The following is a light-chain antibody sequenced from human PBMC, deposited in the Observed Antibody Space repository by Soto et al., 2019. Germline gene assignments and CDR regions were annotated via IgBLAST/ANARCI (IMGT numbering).Light chain of an antibody. Sequence: QSALTQPASVSGSPGQSITISCTGTSSDVGGYNYVSWYQQHPAKAPKLMIYEVNNRPSGVSNRFSGSKSGNTASLTISGLQAEDEADYYCTSYTSRGPFVFAPGTKLPVL. J-gene: IGLJ1*01. V-gene: IGLV2-14*01. CDR3: TSYTSRGPFV. CDR1: SSDVGGYNY. CDR2: EVN.